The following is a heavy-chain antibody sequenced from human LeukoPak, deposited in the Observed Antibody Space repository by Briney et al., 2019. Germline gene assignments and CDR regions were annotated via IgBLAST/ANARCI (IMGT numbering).Heavy chain of an antibody. CDR2: IYYSGST. CDR3: ASLTPISHDYGDLN. Sequence: SETLSLTCTVSGGSISSSSYYWGWIRQPPGKGLEWIGSIYYSGSTYYNPSLKSRVTISVDTPKNQFSLKLSSVTAADTAVYYCASLTPISHDYGDLNWGQGTLVTVSS. CDR1: GGSISSSSYY. J-gene: IGHJ4*02. D-gene: IGHD4-17*01. V-gene: IGHV4-39*01.